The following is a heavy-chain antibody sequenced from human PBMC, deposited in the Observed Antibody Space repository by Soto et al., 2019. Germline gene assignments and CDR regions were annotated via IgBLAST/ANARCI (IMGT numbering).Heavy chain of an antibody. J-gene: IGHJ3*02. CDR1: GFTFRSYS. V-gene: IGHV3-21*01. Sequence: EVQLVESGGGLVKPGGSLRLSCEASGFTFRSYSMNWVRQAPGKGLEWVSSISTTSSYIYYGDSVKGRFTISRDNAKNSLFLQMNSLSAEDTAIYYCAREGDDYGDYKRAFDIWGQGTTVTGSS. CDR3: AREGDDYGDYKRAFDI. D-gene: IGHD4-17*01. CDR2: ISTTSSYI.